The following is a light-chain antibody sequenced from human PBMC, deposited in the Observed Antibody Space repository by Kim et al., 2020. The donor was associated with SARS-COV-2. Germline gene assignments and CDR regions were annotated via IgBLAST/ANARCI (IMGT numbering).Light chain of an antibody. CDR3: QYYISSPRP. Sequence: EIVLTQSPGTLSLSPGERATLSCRASQSISSSRLGGYQQKPGQAPRLLIYGASSRATGIPDRFSGSGSGTDFTLTISRLEPEDFAVYYCQYYISSPRPFGGGTKVDIK. CDR1: QSISSSR. CDR2: GAS. V-gene: IGKV3-20*01. J-gene: IGKJ4*01.